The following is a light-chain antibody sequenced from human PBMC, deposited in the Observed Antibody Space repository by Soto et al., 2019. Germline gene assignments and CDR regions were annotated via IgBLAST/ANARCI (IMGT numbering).Light chain of an antibody. V-gene: IGLV2-8*01. CDR2: EVS. J-gene: IGLJ1*01. CDR3: SSYAGSNNFV. Sequence: QSVLTQPPSASGSPGQSVTISCTGTSSDVGGYNYVSWYQQHPGKAPKLMIYEVSKRPSGVPDRFSGSKSGNTASLTVSGLKAEDEADYYCSSYAGSNNFVFGTGTKLTFL. CDR1: SSDVGGYNY.